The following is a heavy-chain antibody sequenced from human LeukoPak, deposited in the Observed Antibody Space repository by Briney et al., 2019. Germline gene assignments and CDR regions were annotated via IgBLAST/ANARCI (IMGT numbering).Heavy chain of an antibody. CDR3: SRGVSYYYDSRGYWIDY. V-gene: IGHV4-59*01. CDR1: GGSISRYY. D-gene: IGHD3-22*01. J-gene: IGHJ4*02. Sequence: SETLSLTCTVSGGSISRYYWSWIRQPPGEGLEWIGHIHYSGNSNYNPSLKSRATISVDTSKNQFSLKLSSVTAADTAVYYCSRGVSYYYDSRGYWIDYWGQGTLVTVSS. CDR2: IHYSGNS.